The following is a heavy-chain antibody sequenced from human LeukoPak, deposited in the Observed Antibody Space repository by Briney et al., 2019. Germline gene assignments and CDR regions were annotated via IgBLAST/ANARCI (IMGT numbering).Heavy chain of an antibody. CDR3: TTDLNWNNPGY. V-gene: IGHV3-15*01. CDR2: IKSKTDGGTT. J-gene: IGHJ4*02. CDR1: GFTVSSNS. D-gene: IGHD1/OR15-1a*01. Sequence: GGSLRLSCTVSGFTVSSNSMSWVRQAPGKGLEWVGRIKSKTDGGTTDYAAPVKGRFTISRDDSKNTLYLQMNSLKTEDTAVYYCTTDLNWNNPGYWGQGTLVTVSS.